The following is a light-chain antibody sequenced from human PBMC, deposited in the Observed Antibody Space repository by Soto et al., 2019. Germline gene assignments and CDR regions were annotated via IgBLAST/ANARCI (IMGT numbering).Light chain of an antibody. J-gene: IGKJ2*01. CDR1: QSVSSN. V-gene: IGKV3-15*01. Sequence: EIVMTQSPATLSVSPGERATLSCRASQSVSSNLAWYQQKPGQAPRLLIYGASTRATGIPARFRGSGSWTGFTFTHRSPQFEDFSVYLCSQEYNWASKLPFGQGTKLEIK. CDR2: GAS. CDR3: SQEYNWASKLP.